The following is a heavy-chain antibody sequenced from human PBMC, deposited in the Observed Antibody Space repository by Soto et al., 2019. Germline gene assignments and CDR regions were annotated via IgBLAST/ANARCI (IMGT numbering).Heavy chain of an antibody. V-gene: IGHV1-58*01. D-gene: IGHD2-15*01. Sequence: SVKVSCKASGFTFSNSAVQWVRQARGQRLEWLGWIVVGSGNTNYAQKFQDRITISRDMSTSTAYMDLGSLRSEDTAAYYCAADPYHCSGADCYSIDLPGVSYNGMDVWGQGTSVTVSS. CDR3: AADPYHCSGADCYSIDLPGVSYNGMDV. J-gene: IGHJ6*02. CDR2: IVVGSGNT. CDR1: GFTFSNSA.